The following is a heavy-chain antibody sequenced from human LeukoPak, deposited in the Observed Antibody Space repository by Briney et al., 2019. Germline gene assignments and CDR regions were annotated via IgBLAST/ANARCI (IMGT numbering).Heavy chain of an antibody. CDR1: GASVSSYY. V-gene: IGHV4-59*02. CDR3: ASTTYDSSGYTFDY. D-gene: IGHD3-22*01. Sequence: SETLSLTCTVSGASVSSYYWSWIRQPPGRGLDWIGYIFHSGGTDYNPSLKSRVTISVDTSKNQVSLRLSSVTAADTAVYYCASTTYDSSGYTFDYWGQGTLVTVSS. J-gene: IGHJ4*02. CDR2: IFHSGGT.